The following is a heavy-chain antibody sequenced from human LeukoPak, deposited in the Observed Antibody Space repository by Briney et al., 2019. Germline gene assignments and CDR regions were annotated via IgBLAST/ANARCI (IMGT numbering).Heavy chain of an antibody. D-gene: IGHD3-10*01. CDR1: GFSFSDYS. CDR2: ITSSGSTI. CDR3: ARGGRYYYGSGTYYSRTFDI. Sequence: GGSLRLSCAASGFSFSDYSMSWIRQAPGKGLEWISSITSSGSTIYYADSVKGRSTISRDNAKNSLYLQMNSLRAEDTAVYYCARGGRYYYGSGTYYSRTFDIWGQGTMVTVSS. V-gene: IGHV3-11*01. J-gene: IGHJ3*02.